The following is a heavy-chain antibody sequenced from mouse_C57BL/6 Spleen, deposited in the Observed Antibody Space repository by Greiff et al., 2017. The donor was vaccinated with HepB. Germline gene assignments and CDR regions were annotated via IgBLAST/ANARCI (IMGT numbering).Heavy chain of an antibody. CDR3: ANYGSSPFAY. J-gene: IGHJ3*01. CDR2: LSDGGSYT. CDR1: GFTFSSYA. Sequence: EVQLVESGGGLVKPGGSLKLSCAASGFTFSSYAMSWVRQTPEKRLEWVATLSDGGSYTYYPDNVKGRFTISRDNAKNNLYLQMSHLKSEDTAIYYCANYGSSPFAYWGQGTLVTVSA. D-gene: IGHD1-1*01. V-gene: IGHV5-4*01.